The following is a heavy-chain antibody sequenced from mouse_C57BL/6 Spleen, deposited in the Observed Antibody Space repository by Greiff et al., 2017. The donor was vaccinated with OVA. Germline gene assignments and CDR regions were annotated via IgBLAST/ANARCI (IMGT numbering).Heavy chain of an antibody. J-gene: IGHJ4*01. CDR1: GYTFTSYW. CDR3: ARRGGSSSYYYAMDY. V-gene: IGHV1-55*01. CDR2: IYPGSGST. Sequence: VQLQQPGAELVKPGASVKMSCKASGYTFTSYWITWVKQRPGQGLEWIGDIYPGSGSTNYNEKFKSKATLTVDTSSSTAYMQLSSLTSEDSAVYYCARRGGSSSYYYAMDYWGQGTSVTVSS. D-gene: IGHD1-1*01.